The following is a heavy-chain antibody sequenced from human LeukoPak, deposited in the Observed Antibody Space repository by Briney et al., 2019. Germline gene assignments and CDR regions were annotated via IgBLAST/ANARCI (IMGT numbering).Heavy chain of an antibody. Sequence: ASVKVSCKASGYTFTSSDINWVRQATGQGLEWMGWMNPNNGNTGYAQKLQGRVTMTRDTSIGTAYMELGSLRSEDTAVYYCVRDTRGAEAADDPFDIWGQGTMVTVSS. CDR3: VRDTRGAEAADDPFDI. CDR1: GYTFTSSD. D-gene: IGHD6-13*01. CDR2: MNPNNGNT. V-gene: IGHV1-8*02. J-gene: IGHJ3*02.